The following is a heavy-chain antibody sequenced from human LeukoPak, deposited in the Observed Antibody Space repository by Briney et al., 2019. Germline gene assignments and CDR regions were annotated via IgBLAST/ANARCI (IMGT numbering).Heavy chain of an antibody. Sequence: SVKVSCKASGGTFSSYAISWVRQAPGQGLEWMGGIIPIFGTANYAQKFQGRVTITADESTSTAYMELSSLRSEDTAVYYCASSDRGVVPAATFYWGQGTLVTVSS. V-gene: IGHV1-69*13. CDR2: IIPIFGTA. CDR3: ASSDRGVVPAATFY. J-gene: IGHJ4*02. CDR1: GGTFSSYA. D-gene: IGHD2-2*01.